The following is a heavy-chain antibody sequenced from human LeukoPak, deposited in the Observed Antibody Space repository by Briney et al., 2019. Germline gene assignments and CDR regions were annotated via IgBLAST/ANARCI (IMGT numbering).Heavy chain of an antibody. J-gene: IGHJ6*03. CDR2: IYPGDSDT. Sequence: GESLKISCKGSGYSFTSYWIGWVRQMPGKGLEWMGIIYPGDSDTRYSPSFQGQVTISAGKSISTAYLQWSSLKASDTAMYYCARQGGGEYYYYYYMDVWGKGTTVTVSS. V-gene: IGHV5-51*01. CDR1: GYSFTSYW. CDR3: ARQGGGEYYYYYYMDV. D-gene: IGHD2-15*01.